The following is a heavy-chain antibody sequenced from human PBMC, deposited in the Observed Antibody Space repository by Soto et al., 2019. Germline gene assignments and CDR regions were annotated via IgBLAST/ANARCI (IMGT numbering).Heavy chain of an antibody. D-gene: IGHD3-9*01. CDR1: GDTFPDYW. CDR2: IYPDDSDT. V-gene: IGHV5-51*01. Sequence: PGESLKISCRGSGDTFPDYWIGWVLQIPWQGLEWMGFIYPDDSDTRYHPSFQGQVTISADKSISTAYLQWNSLKASDTAMYYCARPQYDIVTGYPYCFDYWGQGTLVTVSS. J-gene: IGHJ4*02. CDR3: ARPQYDIVTGYPYCFDY.